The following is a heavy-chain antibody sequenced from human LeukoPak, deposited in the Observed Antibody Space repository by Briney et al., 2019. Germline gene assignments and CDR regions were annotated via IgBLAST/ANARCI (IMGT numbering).Heavy chain of an antibody. CDR2: ISGSGGST. CDR1: GFTFTSYA. V-gene: IGHV3-23*01. Sequence: GGSLRLSCAASGFTFTSYAMSWVRQAPGKGLEWVSAISGSGGSTYSADSVKGRFTISRDNSKSTLFLQMNGLRAEDTAVYYCAKDPRVGSRVATPCHWGQGTLVTVSS. D-gene: IGHD5-24*01. CDR3: AKDPRVGSRVATPCH. J-gene: IGHJ4*02.